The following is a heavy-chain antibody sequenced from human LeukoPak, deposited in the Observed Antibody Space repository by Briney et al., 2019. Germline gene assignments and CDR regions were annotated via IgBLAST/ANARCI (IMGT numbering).Heavy chain of an antibody. Sequence: PGGSLRLSCAASGFTVSSNYMSWVRQAPGKGLEWVAFIRYDGSNKYYADYVKGRFTISRDNSKNTLYLQMNSLRAEDTAVYYCAKDRTIFGVVTSPIDYWGQGTLVTVSS. D-gene: IGHD3-3*01. CDR3: AKDRTIFGVVTSPIDY. J-gene: IGHJ4*02. CDR1: GFTVSSNY. CDR2: IRYDGSNK. V-gene: IGHV3-30*02.